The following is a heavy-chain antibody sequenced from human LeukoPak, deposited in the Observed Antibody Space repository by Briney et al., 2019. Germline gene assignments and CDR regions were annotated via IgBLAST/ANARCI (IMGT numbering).Heavy chain of an antibody. D-gene: IGHD5-18*01. J-gene: IGHJ4*02. CDR3: ARVHAYSYAPGDY. CDR1: GFTFDDYG. Sequence: GGSLRLSCAASGFTFDDYGMSWVRHATGKGLEWVSGINWSGGSTVYADSVKGRFTISRDNAKNSLYLQMNSLTAEDTALYHCARVHAYSYAPGDYWGQGTLVTVSS. CDR2: INWSGGST. V-gene: IGHV3-20*01.